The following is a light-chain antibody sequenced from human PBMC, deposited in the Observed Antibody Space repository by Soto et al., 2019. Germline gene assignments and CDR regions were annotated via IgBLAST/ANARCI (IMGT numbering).Light chain of an antibody. V-gene: IGKV3-20*01. CDR3: QQYGSSPPYT. CDR2: GAS. J-gene: IGKJ2*01. CDR1: QSVSSSY. Sequence: EIVLTQFPGTLSLSPGERATLSCRASQSVSSSYLAWYQQKPGQAPRLLIYGASNRATGIPDRFSASGSGTDFTLTISRLEPEDFAVYYCQQYGSSPPYTFGQGTKLEIK.